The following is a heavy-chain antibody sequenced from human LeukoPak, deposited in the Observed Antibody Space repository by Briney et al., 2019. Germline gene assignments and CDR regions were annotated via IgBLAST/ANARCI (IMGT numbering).Heavy chain of an antibody. CDR2: ISSSGSTI. Sequence: GGSLRLSCAASGFTFSSYEMNWVRQDPGKGLEWVSYISSSGSTIYYADSVKGRFTISRDNAKNSLYLQMNSLRAEDTAVYYCAREVDNWNDVAFDPWGQGTLVTVSS. J-gene: IGHJ5*02. V-gene: IGHV3-48*03. D-gene: IGHD1-1*01. CDR3: AREVDNWNDVAFDP. CDR1: GFTFSSYE.